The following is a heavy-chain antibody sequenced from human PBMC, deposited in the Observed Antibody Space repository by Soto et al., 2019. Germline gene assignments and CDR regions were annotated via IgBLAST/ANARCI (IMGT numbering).Heavy chain of an antibody. D-gene: IGHD6-19*01. V-gene: IGHV1-69*01. CDR1: GGTFTKYA. J-gene: IGHJ3*01. CDR2: IVPPPGTT. CDR3: ASGVGGLGGSSGWPDYAFDV. Sequence: QVQLVQSGAAVRKPGSSVKVSCKASGGTFTKYAITWVRQAPGQGLEWMGGIVPPPGTTNYAQKFRGRVTVSADASTSTAYLELSSLGAEDTAVYSCASGVGGLGGSSGWPDYAFDVWGQGTMVIVSS.